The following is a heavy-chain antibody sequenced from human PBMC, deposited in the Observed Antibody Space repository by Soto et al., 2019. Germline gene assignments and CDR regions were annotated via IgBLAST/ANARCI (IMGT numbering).Heavy chain of an antibody. CDR3: ARMAMDPFFDY. D-gene: IGHD5-18*01. CDR1: GGSISSYY. Sequence: QVQLQESGPGLVKPSETLSLTCTVSGGSISSYYWSWIRQPPGKGLEWIGYIYYSGSTNYNPSLKSRVTISVDKSKNQLPQKLSSVNAADTAGYYWARMAMDPFFDYWGQGTLVTVSS. V-gene: IGHV4-59*01. J-gene: IGHJ4*02. CDR2: IYYSGST.